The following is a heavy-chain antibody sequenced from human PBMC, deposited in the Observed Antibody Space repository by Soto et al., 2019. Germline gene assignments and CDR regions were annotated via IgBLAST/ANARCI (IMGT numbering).Heavy chain of an antibody. J-gene: IGHJ4*02. Sequence: PGESLKISCKGSGYSFTSYWIGWVRQMPGKGLEWMGIIYPGDSDIRYSPSFQGQVTISADKSIITAYLQWSRLKASDTALYYCARPSGIAATGGLDYWGQGTLVTVSS. V-gene: IGHV5-51*01. CDR1: GYSFTSYW. CDR2: IYPGDSDI. D-gene: IGHD6-13*01. CDR3: ARPSGIAATGGLDY.